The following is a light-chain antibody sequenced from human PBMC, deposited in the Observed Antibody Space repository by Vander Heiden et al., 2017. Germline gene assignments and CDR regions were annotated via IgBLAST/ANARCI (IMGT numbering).Light chain of an antibody. J-gene: IGKJ5*01. V-gene: IGKV4-1*01. Sequence: DIVMTQSPDSLAVSLGERDTINCKSSQSVLYSSNNKKYLAWYRQKPGQPPELLIYWASTRESGVPDRFSGSGSGTDFTLTISSLQAEDVAVYYCQQYYTTLTFGQGTRLEIK. CDR1: QSVLYSSNNKKY. CDR2: WAS. CDR3: QQYYTTLT.